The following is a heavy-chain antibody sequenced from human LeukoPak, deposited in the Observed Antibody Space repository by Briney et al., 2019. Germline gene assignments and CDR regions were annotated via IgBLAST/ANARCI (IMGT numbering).Heavy chain of an antibody. Sequence: GGSLRLSCAASGFTVSSNYMSWVRQAPGKGLEWVSVISGSGGSTYYADSVKGRFTISRDNSKNTLYLQMNSLRAEDTAVYYCAKDPTMIVVVIPDYWGQGTLVTVSS. CDR1: GFTVSSNY. CDR2: ISGSGGST. CDR3: AKDPTMIVVVIPDY. V-gene: IGHV3-23*01. J-gene: IGHJ4*02. D-gene: IGHD3-22*01.